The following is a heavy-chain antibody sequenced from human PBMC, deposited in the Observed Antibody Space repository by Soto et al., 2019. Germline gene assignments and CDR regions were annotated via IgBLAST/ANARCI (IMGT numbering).Heavy chain of an antibody. CDR2: INPNSGGT. CDR1: GYTFTGYY. Sequence: QVQLVQSGAEVKKPGASVKVSCKASGYTFTGYYMHWVRQAPGQGLEWMGWINPNSGGTNYAQKFQGWVTSTRYPSISTAYMELSRLRSDDTAVYYCARDFAELPQFFGMDVWGQGTTVTVSS. CDR3: ARDFAELPQFFGMDV. J-gene: IGHJ6*02. D-gene: IGHD1-7*01. V-gene: IGHV1-2*04.